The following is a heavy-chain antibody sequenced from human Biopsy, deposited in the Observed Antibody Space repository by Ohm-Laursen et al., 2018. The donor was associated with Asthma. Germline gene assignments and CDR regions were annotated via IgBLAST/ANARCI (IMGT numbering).Heavy chain of an antibody. V-gene: IGHV3-33*06. CDR3: AKDPAGYYYFDY. J-gene: IGHJ4*02. CDR1: GFTFSSYG. Sequence: SLILSCAASGFTFSSYGMNWVRQAPGKGLEWVAVIWYDGSNNYYADSGKCRFTIFRDNSKNTLYLKMNSLRAEDTDVYYCAKDPAGYYYFDYWGQGTLVTVSS. CDR2: IWYDGSNN. D-gene: IGHD3-22*01.